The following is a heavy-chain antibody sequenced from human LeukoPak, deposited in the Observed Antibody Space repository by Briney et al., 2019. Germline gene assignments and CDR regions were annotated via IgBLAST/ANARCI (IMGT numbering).Heavy chain of an antibody. D-gene: IGHD3-10*01. CDR1: GGSISSYY. V-gene: IGHV4-59*08. CDR3: ARHAYGSGSYLDY. J-gene: IGHJ4*02. CDR2: SYYSGST. Sequence: SETLSLTCTVSGGSISSYYWSWIRHPPGKGLEWIGYSYYSGSTNYNPSLKNRVTISVDTSKNQFSLKLSSVTAADTAVYYCARHAYGSGSYLDYWGQGTLVTVSS.